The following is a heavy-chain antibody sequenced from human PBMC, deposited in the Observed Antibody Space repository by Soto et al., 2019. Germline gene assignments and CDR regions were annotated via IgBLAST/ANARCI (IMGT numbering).Heavy chain of an antibody. CDR1: GYTFIDYY. Sequence: QVQLVQSGAEVKKPGASVKVSCEASGYTFIDYYMHWVRQAPGQGFEWMGRISPKRGGTKYVQKFQGRVTMTWDTSLKTANMELSSLMSEDTAVYYCARPPGYISDWYYFDLWGQGTLVTVSS. D-gene: IGHD6-19*01. CDR3: ARPPGYISDWYYFDL. J-gene: IGHJ4*02. V-gene: IGHV1-2*02. CDR2: ISPKRGGT.